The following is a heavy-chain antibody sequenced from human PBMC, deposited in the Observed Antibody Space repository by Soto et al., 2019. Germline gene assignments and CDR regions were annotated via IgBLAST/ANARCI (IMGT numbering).Heavy chain of an antibody. Sequence: GGSLRLSCAASGFTFSSYAMGWVRQAPGKGLEWVSNIVGSGGTTYYADSVKGRFTISRDNSRNTLYLQMNSLRAEDTAVYYCAKGFRGVLIDFDSWGQGILVTVSS. J-gene: IGHJ4*02. V-gene: IGHV3-23*01. CDR1: GFTFSSYA. CDR2: IVGSGGTT. D-gene: IGHD3-10*01. CDR3: AKGFRGVLIDFDS.